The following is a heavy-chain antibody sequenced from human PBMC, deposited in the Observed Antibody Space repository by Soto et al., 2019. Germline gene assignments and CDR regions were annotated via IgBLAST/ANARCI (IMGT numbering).Heavy chain of an antibody. CDR1: GFTFSSYS. CDR3: ARDRYRSGGSCYSPLYISHAGGYYGMDV. D-gene: IGHD2-15*01. V-gene: IGHV3-21*01. J-gene: IGHJ6*02. Sequence: EVQLVESGGGLVKPGGSLRLSCAASGFTFSSYSMNWVRQAPGKGLEWVSSISSSSSYIYYADSVKGRFTISRDNAKNSLYLQMNSLRAEDTAVYYCARDRYRSGGSCYSPLYISHAGGYYGMDVWGQGTTVTVSS. CDR2: ISSSSSYI.